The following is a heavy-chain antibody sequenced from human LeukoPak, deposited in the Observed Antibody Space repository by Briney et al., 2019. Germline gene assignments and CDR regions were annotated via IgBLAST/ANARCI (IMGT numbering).Heavy chain of an antibody. CDR1: GFNFSSYS. V-gene: IGHV3-48*02. J-gene: IGHJ5*02. CDR3: AREFPPHCSSTSCYPDH. CDR2: ISSSTRRI. Sequence: GGSLRLSCAASGFNFSSYSLNWVSQAPGKGLEWVSYISSSTRRIYYADSVKGRFTISRDSAKNSLYLQMDSLRDDDTAMYYCAREFPPHCSSTSCYPDHWGQGTLVTVSS. D-gene: IGHD2-2*01.